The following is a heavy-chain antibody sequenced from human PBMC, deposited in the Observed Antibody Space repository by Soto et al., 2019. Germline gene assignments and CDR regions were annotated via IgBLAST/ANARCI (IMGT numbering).Heavy chain of an antibody. CDR1: GYTFTSYG. CDR3: ARDSDGGYCSSTSCYSFDY. Sequence: QVQLVQSGAEVKKPGASVKVSCKASGYTFTSYGISWVRQAPGHGLEWMGWISAYNGNTNYAQKLQGRVTMTTDTSTSTAYMELRSLRSDDTAVYYCARDSDGGYCSSTSCYSFDYWGQGTLVTVSS. V-gene: IGHV1-18*01. J-gene: IGHJ4*02. CDR2: ISAYNGNT. D-gene: IGHD2-2*01.